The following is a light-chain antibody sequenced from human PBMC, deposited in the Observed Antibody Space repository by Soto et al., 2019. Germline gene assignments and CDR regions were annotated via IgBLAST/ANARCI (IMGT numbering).Light chain of an antibody. Sequence: QSVLTQPPSVSGDPGQTITMSCTGSGSNDGACYDVHWYQVLPGAGPRLLIYYDDLLPSGVSDRFSGSRSGTSASLAISGLQSGYEAEYYCGAWDDSLNGPVFGTGTKLTVL. CDR3: GAWDDSLNGPV. V-gene: IGLV1-36*01. CDR2: YDD. J-gene: IGLJ1*01. CDR1: GSNDGACYD.